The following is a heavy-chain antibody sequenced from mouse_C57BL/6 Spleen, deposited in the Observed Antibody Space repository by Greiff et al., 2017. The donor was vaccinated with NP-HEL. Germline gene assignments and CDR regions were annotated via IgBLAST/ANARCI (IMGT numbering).Heavy chain of an antibody. J-gene: IGHJ4*01. CDR2: ISNVGGST. D-gene: IGHD1-1*01. CDR3: ARHYYYGSMDY. CDR1: GFTFSDYY. Sequence: EVQGVESGGGLVQPGGSLKLSCAASGFTFSDYYMYWVRQTPEKRLEWVAYISNVGGSTYYPDTVKGRFTISRDNAKNTLYLKMSRLKSEDTAMYYCARHYYYGSMDYWGQGTSVTVSS. V-gene: IGHV5-12*01.